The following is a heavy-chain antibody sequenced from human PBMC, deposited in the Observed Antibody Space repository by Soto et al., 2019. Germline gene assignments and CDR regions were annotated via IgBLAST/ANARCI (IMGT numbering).Heavy chain of an antibody. CDR1: GGTFSSYA. CDR3: ARGSAPGGNSDFDY. J-gene: IGHJ4*02. D-gene: IGHD2-21*02. Sequence: QVQLVQSGAEVMKPGSSVKVSCKASGGTFSSYAISWVRQAPGQGLEWMGGIIPIFGTANYAQKFQGRVTITADESTSTAYMELSSLRSEDTAVYYCARGSAPGGNSDFDYWGQGTLVTVSS. CDR2: IIPIFGTA. V-gene: IGHV1-69*01.